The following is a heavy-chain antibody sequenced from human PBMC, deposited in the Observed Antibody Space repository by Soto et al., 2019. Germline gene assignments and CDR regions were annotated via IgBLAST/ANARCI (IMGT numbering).Heavy chain of an antibody. Sequence: EVQLLESGGGLVQPGGSLRLSCAASGFTFSSYAMTWVRQAPGKGLEWVSGICGSGNSTYYADSVKGRFTISRDNSKNTLYLQMNSLRAEDTAIYYCAKQRGGSCYSSAGYWGQGTLVTVSS. CDR3: AKQRGGSCYSSAGY. CDR2: ICGSGNST. V-gene: IGHV3-23*01. D-gene: IGHD2-15*01. J-gene: IGHJ4*02. CDR1: GFTFSSYA.